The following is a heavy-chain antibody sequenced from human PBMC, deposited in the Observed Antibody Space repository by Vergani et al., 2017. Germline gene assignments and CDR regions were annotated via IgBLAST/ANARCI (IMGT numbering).Heavy chain of an antibody. CDR2: IYYSGST. Sequence: QLQLQESGPALVKPSETLSLTCTVSGGSISSSSYYWGWIRQPPGKGLEWIGSIYYSGSTYYNPSLKSRVTISVDTSKNQFSLKLSSVTAADTAVYYCARLSGSYHSTVDYWGQGTLVTVSS. D-gene: IGHD1-26*01. J-gene: IGHJ4*02. V-gene: IGHV4-39*01. CDR1: GGSISSSSYY. CDR3: ARLSGSYHSTVDY.